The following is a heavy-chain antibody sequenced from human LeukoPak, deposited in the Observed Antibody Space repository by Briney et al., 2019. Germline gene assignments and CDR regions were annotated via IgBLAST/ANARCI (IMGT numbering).Heavy chain of an antibody. CDR3: ASLGPAYYFDY. CDR1: GFTFSSYS. V-gene: IGHV3-48*01. CDR2: ISSSSTTI. J-gene: IGHJ4*02. Sequence: GGSLRLSCAASGFTFSSYSMNWVRQAPGKGLEWVSYISSSSTTIYYADSVKGRFTISRDNAKNSLYLQMNSLRAEDTAVYYCASLGPAYYFDYWGQGTLVTVSS. D-gene: IGHD3/OR15-3a*01.